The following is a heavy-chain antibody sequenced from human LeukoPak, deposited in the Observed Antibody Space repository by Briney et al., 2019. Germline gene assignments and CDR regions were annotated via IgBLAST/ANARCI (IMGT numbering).Heavy chain of an antibody. CDR2: ITASGTAM. J-gene: IGHJ4*02. V-gene: IGHV3-48*02. CDR3: ASSGSYRFDY. CDR1: GFTFSSYS. D-gene: IGHD1-26*01. Sequence: GGSLRLSCAASGFTFSSYSMNWVRQAPGKGLEWVSHITASGTAMFYADSVKGRFTISRDNAKNSLCLQMNSLRDEDTAVYYCASSGSYRFDYWGQGTLVTVSS.